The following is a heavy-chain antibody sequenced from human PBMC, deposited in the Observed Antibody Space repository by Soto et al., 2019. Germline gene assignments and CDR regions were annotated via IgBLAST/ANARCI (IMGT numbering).Heavy chain of an antibody. Sequence: QITLKESGPTLVKPTQTLTLTCTFSGFSLSTSGVGVGWIRQPPGKALEWLALIYWDDDKRYSPSLKSRLTITKDTSKNQVVLTMTNMDPVDTATYYCAHRRVGAAQHPYSYGMDVWGQGTTVTVSS. V-gene: IGHV2-5*02. D-gene: IGHD1-26*01. CDR2: IYWDDDK. CDR1: GFSLSTSGVG. J-gene: IGHJ6*02. CDR3: AHRRVGAAQHPYSYGMDV.